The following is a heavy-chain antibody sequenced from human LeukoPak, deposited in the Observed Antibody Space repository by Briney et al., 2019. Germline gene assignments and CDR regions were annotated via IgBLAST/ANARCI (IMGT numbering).Heavy chain of an antibody. J-gene: IGHJ6*03. Sequence: GGSLRLSCAASGFTFSSYWMHWVRHAPGKGLVWVSRIRTDGTITTYADSVKGRFSISRDNAKNTLYLQVNSLRVEDTAVYYCAREGAGSYMDVWGKGTTVTVSS. CDR1: GFTFSSYW. V-gene: IGHV3-74*03. CDR2: IRTDGTIT. D-gene: IGHD1-26*01. CDR3: AREGAGSYMDV.